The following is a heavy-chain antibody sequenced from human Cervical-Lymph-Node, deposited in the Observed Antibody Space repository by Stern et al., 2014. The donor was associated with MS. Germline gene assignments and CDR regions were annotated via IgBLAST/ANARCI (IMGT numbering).Heavy chain of an antibody. CDR1: GGSISSYY. J-gene: IGHJ5*02. D-gene: IGHD3-3*01. Sequence: QVQLVESGPGLVKPSETPSLTCTVSGGSISSYYWSWIRQPPGKGLEWIGYIYYRGSTNYNPSLKSRVTISVDTSKNQFSLKLSSVTAADTAVYYCARTIFGDFDPWGQGTLVTVSS. CDR3: ARTIFGDFDP. CDR2: IYYRGST. V-gene: IGHV4-59*01.